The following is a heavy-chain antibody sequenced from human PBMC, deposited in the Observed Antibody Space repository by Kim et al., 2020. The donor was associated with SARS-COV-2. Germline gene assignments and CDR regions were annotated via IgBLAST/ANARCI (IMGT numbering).Heavy chain of an antibody. CDR1: GYTFTSYG. D-gene: IGHD5-12*01. CDR3: ARDDVEMAPPAPNPFDY. Sequence: ASVKVSCKASGYTFTSYGISWVRQAPGQGLEWMGWISAYNGNTNYAQKLQGRVTMTTDTSTSTAYMELRSLRSDDTAVYYCARDDVEMAPPAPNPFDYWGQGTLVTVSS. J-gene: IGHJ4*02. V-gene: IGHV1-18*01. CDR2: ISAYNGNT.